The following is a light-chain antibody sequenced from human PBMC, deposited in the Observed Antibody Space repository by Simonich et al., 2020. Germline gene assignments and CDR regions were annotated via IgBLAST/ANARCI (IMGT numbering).Light chain of an antibody. V-gene: IGKV4-1*01. CDR3: QQYYSTPPT. J-gene: IGKJ4*01. CDR2: LAS. CDR1: QSVLYSSNNKNY. Sequence: DIVMTQSPDSLAVSLGERATINCKSSQSVLYSSNNKNYFAWYQQKPGQPPKLLIYLASTRESGVPDRFSGSGSGTDFTLTISSLQAEDVAVYYCQQYYSTPPTFGGGTKVEIK.